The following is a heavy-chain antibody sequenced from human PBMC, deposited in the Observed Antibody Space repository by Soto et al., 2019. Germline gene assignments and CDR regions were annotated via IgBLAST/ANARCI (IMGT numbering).Heavy chain of an antibody. CDR2: ISAYNGNT. Sequence: QVQLVQSGAEVKKPGASVKVSCKASGYTFTSYGISWVRQAPGQGLEWVGWISAYNGNTNYAQKLQGSVTMTTDTSTSTANMEPRSLRYDDTAVYYCARVPVPYDSRGLPNLPSVPRFDYGGQGTLVTVSS. D-gene: IGHD3-22*01. V-gene: IGHV1-18*01. CDR3: ARVPVPYDSRGLPNLPSVPRFDY. J-gene: IGHJ4*02. CDR1: GYTFTSYG.